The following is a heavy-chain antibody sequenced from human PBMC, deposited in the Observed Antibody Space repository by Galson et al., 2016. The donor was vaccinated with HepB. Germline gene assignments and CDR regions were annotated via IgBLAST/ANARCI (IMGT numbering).Heavy chain of an antibody. D-gene: IGHD6-13*01. Sequence: SGISGSGANTYYANAVKGRFTISRDNSNNTLYLQVNSLRAEDTALYFCARYSNSWAPFDYWGQGSLVTVSS. J-gene: IGHJ4*02. CDR2: ISGSGANT. CDR3: ARYSNSWAPFDY. V-gene: IGHV3-23*01.